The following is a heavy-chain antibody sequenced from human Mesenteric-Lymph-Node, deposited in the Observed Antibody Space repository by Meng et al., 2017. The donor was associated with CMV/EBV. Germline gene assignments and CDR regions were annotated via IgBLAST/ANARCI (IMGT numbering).Heavy chain of an antibody. V-gene: IGHV4-34*01. CDR2: IYYSGST. Sequence: SETLSLTCAVYGGSFSGYYWSWIRQPPGKGQEWIGSIYYSGSTYYNPSLKSRVTISVDTSKNQFSLKLSSVTAADTAVYYCARESYDFSNGMDVWGQGTTVTVSS. J-gene: IGHJ6*02. CDR1: GGSFSGYY. CDR3: ARESYDFSNGMDV. D-gene: IGHD3-3*01.